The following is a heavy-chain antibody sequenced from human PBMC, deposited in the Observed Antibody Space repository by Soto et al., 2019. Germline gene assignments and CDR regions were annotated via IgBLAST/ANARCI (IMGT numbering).Heavy chain of an antibody. J-gene: IGHJ6*02. D-gene: IGHD6-6*01. CDR2: ISAYNGNT. Sequence: QVQLVQSGAEVKKPGASVKVSCKASGYTFTSYGISWVRQAPGQGLEWMGWISAYNGNTNYAQKLQGRVTMTTDTSTSTAYMELRGLRSDDTAVYYCARDGSSSHVDYYYYYGMDVWGQGTTVTVSS. CDR1: GYTFTSYG. CDR3: ARDGSSSHVDYYYYYGMDV. V-gene: IGHV1-18*01.